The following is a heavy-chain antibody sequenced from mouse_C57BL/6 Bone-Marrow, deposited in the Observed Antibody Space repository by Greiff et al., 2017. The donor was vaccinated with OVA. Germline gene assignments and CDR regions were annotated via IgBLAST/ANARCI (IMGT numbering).Heavy chain of an antibody. J-gene: IGHJ2*01. D-gene: IGHD1-1*01. CDR1: GFTFSSYG. CDR3: ARQNYYYGSSADY. V-gene: IGHV5-6*01. CDR2: ISSGGSYT. Sequence: EVKLMESGGDLVKPGGSLKLSCAASGFTFSSYGMSWVRQTPDKRLEWVATISSGGSYTYYPDSATGRVTISRDNAKNTLYLQMSSLKSEDTAMYYCARQNYYYGSSADYWCQGTTRTVSS.